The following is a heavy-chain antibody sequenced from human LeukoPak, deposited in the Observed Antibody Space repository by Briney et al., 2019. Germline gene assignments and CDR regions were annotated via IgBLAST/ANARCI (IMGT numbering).Heavy chain of an antibody. CDR2: ISAYSGNT. CDR3: ARGLYDSSGYYTVPFDY. CDR1: GYTFTSYG. Sequence: ASVKVSCKASGYTFTSYGISWVRQAPGQGLEWMGWISAYSGNTNYAQKLQGRVTMTTDTSTSTAYMELRSLRSDDAAVYYCARGLYDSSGYYTVPFDYWGQGTLVTVSS. V-gene: IGHV1-18*01. D-gene: IGHD3-22*01. J-gene: IGHJ4*02.